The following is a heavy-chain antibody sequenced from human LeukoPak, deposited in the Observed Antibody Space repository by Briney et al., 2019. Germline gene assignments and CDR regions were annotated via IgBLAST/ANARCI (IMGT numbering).Heavy chain of an antibody. V-gene: IGHV4-39*01. J-gene: IGHJ3*02. CDR1: GGSISSSSYY. Sequence: PSETLSLTCTVSGGSISSSSYYWGWIRQPPGRGLEWIGSISYSGTTYYNPSLKSRVTISVDTSKDQFSLKLSSVTAADTAVYSCGRSTKGSFDIWGQGTRVTVSS. CDR3: GRSTKGSFDI. CDR2: ISYSGTT. D-gene: IGHD5/OR15-5a*01.